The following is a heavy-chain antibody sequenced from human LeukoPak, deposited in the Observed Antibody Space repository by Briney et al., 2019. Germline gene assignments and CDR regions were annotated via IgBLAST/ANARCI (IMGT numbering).Heavy chain of an antibody. CDR2: ISSSSSYI. Sequence: GGSLRLSCAASGFTFSSYSMNWVRQAPGKGLEWVSSISSSSSYIYYADSVKGRFTISRDNAKNSLYLQMNSLRAEDTAVYYCARDHWVGATTSAFDIWGQGTMVPVSS. D-gene: IGHD1-26*01. J-gene: IGHJ3*02. CDR1: GFTFSSYS. V-gene: IGHV3-21*01. CDR3: ARDHWVGATTSAFDI.